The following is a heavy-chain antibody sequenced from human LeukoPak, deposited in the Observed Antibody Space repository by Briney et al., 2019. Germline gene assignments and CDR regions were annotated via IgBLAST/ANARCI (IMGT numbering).Heavy chain of an antibody. J-gene: IGHJ3*01. CDR2: INSDGSEG. V-gene: IGHV3-7*03. Sequence: GGSLRLSCAVSGFTFSGFWMSWSRQAPGKGLEWVASINSDGSEGYYADVVKGRFTISRDNAKNSLYLRINSLRAEDTAVYHCARSSYSSSSSAWGQGTMVTVSS. D-gene: IGHD6-6*01. CDR3: ARSSYSSSSSA. CDR1: GFTFSGFW.